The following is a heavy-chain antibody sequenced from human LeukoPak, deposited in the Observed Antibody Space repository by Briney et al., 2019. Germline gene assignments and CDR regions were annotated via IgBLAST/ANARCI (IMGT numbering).Heavy chain of an antibody. V-gene: IGHV3-48*01. CDR3: AVNDYFDY. CDR1: GFTFSSYS. CDR2: ISSSSTI. Sequence: PGGSLRLSCAASGFTFSSYSMNWVRQAPGKGLEWVSYISSSSTIYYADSVKGLFTISRDNAKNSLYLQMNSLRAEDTAVYYCAVNDYFDYWGQGTLVTVSS. J-gene: IGHJ4*02.